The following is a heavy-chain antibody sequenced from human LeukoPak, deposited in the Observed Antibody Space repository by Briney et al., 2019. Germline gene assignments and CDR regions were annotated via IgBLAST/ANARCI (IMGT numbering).Heavy chain of an antibody. CDR2: IWYDGSNK. V-gene: IGHV3-33*01. CDR3: ARMSPLRTYYYYYGMDV. CDR1: GFTFSSYG. Sequence: GGSLRLSCAASGFTFSSYGMHLVRQAPGKGLEWVAVIWYDGSNKYYADSVKGRFTISRDNSKNTLYLQMNSLRAEDTAVYYCARMSPLRTYYYYYGMDVWGQGTTVTVSS. D-gene: IGHD3/OR15-3a*01. J-gene: IGHJ6*02.